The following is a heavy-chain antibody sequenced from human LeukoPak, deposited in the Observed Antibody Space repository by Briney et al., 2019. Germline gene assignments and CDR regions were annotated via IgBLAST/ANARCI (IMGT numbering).Heavy chain of an antibody. Sequence: ASVKVSCKASGYTFTSYGISWVRQAPGQGLEWMGWISAYNGNTNYAQKLQGRVTMTTDTSTSTAYMELRSLRSDDTAVYYCARDRGTTYYDFWSGYYGGAEFDYWGQGTLVTVSS. CDR1: GYTFTSYG. D-gene: IGHD3-3*01. V-gene: IGHV1-18*01. CDR3: ARDRGTTYYDFWSGYYGGAEFDY. J-gene: IGHJ4*02. CDR2: ISAYNGNT.